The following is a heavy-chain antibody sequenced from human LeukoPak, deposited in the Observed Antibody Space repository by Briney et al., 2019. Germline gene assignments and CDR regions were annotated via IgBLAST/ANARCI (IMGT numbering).Heavy chain of an antibody. V-gene: IGHV4-34*01. J-gene: IGHJ6*02. Sequence: SETLSLTCAVYGGSFSGYYWSWIRQPPGKGLEWIGEINHSGSTNYNPSLKSRVTISVDTSKNQFPLKLSSVTAADTAVYYCARVCVGRYYYYGMDVWGQGTTVTVSS. D-gene: IGHD1-26*01. CDR1: GGSFSGYY. CDR3: ARVCVGRYYYYGMDV. CDR2: INHSGST.